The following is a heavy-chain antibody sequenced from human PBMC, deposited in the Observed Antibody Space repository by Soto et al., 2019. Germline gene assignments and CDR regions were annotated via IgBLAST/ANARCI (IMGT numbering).Heavy chain of an antibody. J-gene: IGHJ4*02. V-gene: IGHV4-30-2*01. Sequence: SETLSLTCSVSGGSVSSGGYSWSWIRQPPGKGLEWIGYIYHSGSTYYNPSLKSRVTISVDRSKNQFSLKLSSVTAADTAVYYCASGGDDYGDYFDPWGQGTLVTVSS. CDR3: ASGGDDYGDYFDP. D-gene: IGHD4-17*01. CDR1: GGSVSSGGYS. CDR2: IYHSGST.